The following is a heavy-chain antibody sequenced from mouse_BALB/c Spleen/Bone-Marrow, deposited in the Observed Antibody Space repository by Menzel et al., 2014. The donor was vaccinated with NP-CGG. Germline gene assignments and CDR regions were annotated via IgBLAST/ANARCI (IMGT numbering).Heavy chain of an antibody. CDR1: GFNIKDTY. Sequence: EVHLVESGAEPVKPGASVKLSCTASGFNIKDTYMHWVKQRPEQGLEWIGRIDPANGNTKYDPKFQGKATITADTSSNTAYLQLSSLTSEDTAVYYCARSRDYGSSYYAMDYWGQGTSVTVSS. V-gene: IGHV14-3*02. J-gene: IGHJ4*01. D-gene: IGHD1-1*01. CDR2: IDPANGNT. CDR3: ARSRDYGSSYYAMDY.